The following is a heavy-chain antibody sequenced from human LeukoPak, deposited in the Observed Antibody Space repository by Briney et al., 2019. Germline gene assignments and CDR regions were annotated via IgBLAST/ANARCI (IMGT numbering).Heavy chain of an antibody. CDR1: GFTFSSYV. D-gene: IGHD1-7*01. J-gene: IGHJ5*02. CDR2: INPNSGGT. CDR3: ARDLDWNYGGGWLDP. V-gene: IGHV1-2*02. Sequence: GGSLRLSCAASGFTFSSYVMHWVRQAPGQGLEWMGWINPNSGGTNYAQKFQGRVTMTRDTSISTAYMELSRLRSDDTAVYYCARDLDWNYGGGWLDPWGQGTLVTVSS.